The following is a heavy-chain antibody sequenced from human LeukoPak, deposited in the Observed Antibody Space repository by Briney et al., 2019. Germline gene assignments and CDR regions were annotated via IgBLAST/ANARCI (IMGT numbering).Heavy chain of an antibody. J-gene: IGHJ5*02. Sequence: PSETLSLTCTVSGGSISSSRYYWGWIRQPPGKGLEWIGSISYSGSTYYNPSLKSRVTISVDTSKNQFSLKLSSATAADTAVYYCAKYVASGENWFDPWGQGTLVTVSS. V-gene: IGHV4-39*01. D-gene: IGHD2-21*01. CDR2: ISYSGST. CDR1: GGSISSSRYY. CDR3: AKYVASGENWFDP.